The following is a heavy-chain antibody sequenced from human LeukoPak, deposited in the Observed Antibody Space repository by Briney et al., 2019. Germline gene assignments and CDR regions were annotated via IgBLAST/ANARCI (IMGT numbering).Heavy chain of an antibody. J-gene: IGHJ4*02. D-gene: IGHD2-2*01. CDR2: ITNDGSST. V-gene: IGHV3-74*01. Sequence: GGSLRLSCAASGLTFSSHWMHWVRQAPGKGLVWVSRITNDGSSTTYADSVKGRFTISRDDAKNPLFLQMNSLRAEDTAVYYCARDRYCSSTSCYLDFDSWGQGTLVTVST. CDR1: GLTFSSHW. CDR3: ARDRYCSSTSCYLDFDS.